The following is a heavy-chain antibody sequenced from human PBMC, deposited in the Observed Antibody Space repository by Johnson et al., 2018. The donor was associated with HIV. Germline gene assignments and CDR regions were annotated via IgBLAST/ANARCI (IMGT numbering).Heavy chain of an antibody. J-gene: IGHJ3*02. D-gene: IGHD1-26*01. Sequence: VQLVESGGGLVQPGGSLRMSCVASGFTFSTYGMTWVRQAPGKGLEWVSAISGTGGTTYYADSVRGRFSISRDKSKDTLYLQMSSLRAEDTAVYYCAKDQGIVGATVFDIWGQGTMVTVSS. CDR3: AKDQGIVGATVFDI. CDR1: GFTFSTYG. CDR2: ISGTGGTT. V-gene: IGHV3-23*04.